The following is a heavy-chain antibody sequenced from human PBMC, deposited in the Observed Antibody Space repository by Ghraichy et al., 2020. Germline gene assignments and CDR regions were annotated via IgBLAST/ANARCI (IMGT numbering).Heavy chain of an antibody. CDR2: ISSNGGST. V-gene: IGHV3-64D*06. CDR3: VKDAQGGATRVNFDY. CDR1: GFTFSSYA. J-gene: IGHJ4*02. D-gene: IGHD1-26*01. Sequence: GGSLRLSCSASGFTFSSYAMHWVRQAPGKGLEYVSAISSNGGSTYYADSVKGRFTISRDNSKNTLYLQMSSLRAEDTAVYYCVKDAQGGATRVNFDYWGQGTLVTVSS.